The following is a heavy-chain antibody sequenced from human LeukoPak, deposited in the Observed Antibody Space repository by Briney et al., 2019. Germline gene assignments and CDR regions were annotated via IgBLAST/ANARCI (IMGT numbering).Heavy chain of an antibody. CDR1: GGSISSGSYY. D-gene: IGHD6-13*01. CDR3: ARGTRVTVWGSIAAAGTIWWFDP. CDR2: IYTSGST. V-gene: IGHV4-61*02. Sequence: KPSQTLSLTCTVSGGSISSGSYYWSWIRQPAGKGLEWIGRIYTSGSTNYNPSLKSRVTISVDTSKNQFSLKLSSVTAADTAVYYCARGTRVTVWGSIAAAGTIWWFDPWGQGTLVTVSS. J-gene: IGHJ5*02.